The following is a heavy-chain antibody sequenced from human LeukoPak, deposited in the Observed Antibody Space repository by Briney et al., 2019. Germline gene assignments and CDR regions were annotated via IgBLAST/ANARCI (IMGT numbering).Heavy chain of an antibody. V-gene: IGHV5-51*01. Sequence: GESLKISCKASGYGFTSYWIGWVRQLPGKGLEGMGIIYPGDSDTRYSPSFQGQVTISADKSISTAYLQWSSLKASDTAMYYCARSYYGSGNMGRLDVWGQGTTVTVSS. CDR3: ARSYYGSGNMGRLDV. CDR2: IYPGDSDT. CDR1: GYGFTSYW. D-gene: IGHD3-10*01. J-gene: IGHJ6*02.